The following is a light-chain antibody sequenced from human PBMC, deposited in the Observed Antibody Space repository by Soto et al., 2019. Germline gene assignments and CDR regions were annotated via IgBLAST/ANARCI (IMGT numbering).Light chain of an antibody. J-gene: IGKJ5*01. V-gene: IGKV1-33*01. CDR3: QQFHDLPIT. CDR1: QDIKKN. Sequence: DIQMTQSPSSLSASVGDRVTSTCQESQDIKKNVNWYQQKPGKVPKVLIYDASTLETGVPSRFSGSGSETEFTLTISSLQSEDIATYFCQQFHDLPITFGQGTRLEIK. CDR2: DAS.